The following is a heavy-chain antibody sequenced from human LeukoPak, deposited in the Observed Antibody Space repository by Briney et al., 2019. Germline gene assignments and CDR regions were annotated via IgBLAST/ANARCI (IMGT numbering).Heavy chain of an antibody. CDR2: VWSDGGSQ. V-gene: IGHV3-30*04. CDR1: GFTFSSYS. CDR3: ARRRDACSGNSCYSFDF. J-gene: IGHJ4*02. Sequence: SGGSLRLSCAASGFTFSSYSMHWVRQAPGKGLEWVAVVWSDGGSQYCAGSVKDRFTISRDNSKNTLYLQMNNLRAEDTAVYYCARRRDACSGNSCYSFDFWGQGTLVTVSS. D-gene: IGHD2-15*01.